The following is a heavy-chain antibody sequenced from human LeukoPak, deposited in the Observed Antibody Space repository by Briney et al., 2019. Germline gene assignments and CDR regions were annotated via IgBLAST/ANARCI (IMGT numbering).Heavy chain of an antibody. CDR3: ARAQGPNWGSRGYFDY. D-gene: IGHD7-27*01. CDR2: INPSGGST. V-gene: IGHV1-46*01. J-gene: IGHJ4*02. Sequence: ASVKVSCKASGYTFTNYYMHWVRQAPGQGLEWMGIINPSGGSTNYAQKLQGRVTMTRDASTSTVYMDLSSLRSEDTAVYYCARAQGPNWGSRGYFDYWGQGTLVTVSS. CDR1: GYTFTNYY.